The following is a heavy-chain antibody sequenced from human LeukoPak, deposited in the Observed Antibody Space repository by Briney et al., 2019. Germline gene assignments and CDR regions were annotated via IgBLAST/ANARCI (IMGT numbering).Heavy chain of an antibody. CDR2: IYYSGST. Sequence: SETLSLTCTVSGGSISSYYWSWIRQPPGKGLEWIGYIYYSGSTNYNPSLKSRVTISVDTSKNQFSLKLSSVTAADTAVYYCARDDYGSGSPYYYYGMDVWGQGTTVTVSS. J-gene: IGHJ6*02. D-gene: IGHD3-10*01. CDR3: ARDDYGSGSPYYYYGMDV. V-gene: IGHV4-59*12. CDR1: GGSISSYY.